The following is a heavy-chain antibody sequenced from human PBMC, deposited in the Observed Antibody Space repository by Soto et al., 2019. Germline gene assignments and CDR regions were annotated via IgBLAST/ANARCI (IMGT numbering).Heavy chain of an antibody. V-gene: IGHV3-9*01. CDR3: GTVLLRLGGLAVDYMVEV. D-gene: IGHD3-16*01. J-gene: IGHJ4*02. CDR2: ISWNSGSI. CDR1: GFTFDDYA. Sequence: PGGSLRLSCAASGFTFDDYAMHWVRQAPGKGLEWVSGISWNSGSIGYADSVKGRFTISRDNAKNSLYLQMNSLRAEDTALYYCGTVLLRLGGLAVDYMVEVWGQGTLVTVS.